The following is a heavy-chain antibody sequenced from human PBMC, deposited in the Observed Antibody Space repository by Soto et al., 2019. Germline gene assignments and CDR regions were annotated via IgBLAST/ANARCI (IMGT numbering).Heavy chain of an antibody. CDR1: GGSISSYY. J-gene: IGHJ5*02. CDR2: IYYSGST. Sequence: SETLSLTCTVSGGSISSYYWSWIRQPPGKGLEWIGYIYYSGSTNYNPSLKSRVTISVDTSKNQFSLKLSSVTAADTAVYYCARDSGGTRLAPLRYNWFDPWGQGTLVTVSS. CDR3: ARDSGGTRLAPLRYNWFDP. D-gene: IGHD1-26*01. V-gene: IGHV4-59*01.